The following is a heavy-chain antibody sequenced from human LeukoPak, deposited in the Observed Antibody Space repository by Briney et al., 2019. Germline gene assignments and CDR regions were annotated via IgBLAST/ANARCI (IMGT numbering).Heavy chain of an antibody. CDR1: GFTFSSYA. Sequence: PGWSLRLSCAASGFTFSSYAMSWLRQAPGKGLEWVSAISGSGCSTYYADSVKGRFTISRDNSKNTLYLQMTSLRAEDTAVYYCASRLEMDYWGQGTLVTVSS. CDR2: ISGSGCST. CDR3: ASRLEMDY. V-gene: IGHV3-23*01. J-gene: IGHJ4*02. D-gene: IGHD3-16*01.